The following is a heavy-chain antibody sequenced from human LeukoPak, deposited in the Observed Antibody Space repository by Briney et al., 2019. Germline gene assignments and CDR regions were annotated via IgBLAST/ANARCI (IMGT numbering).Heavy chain of an antibody. CDR3: ASRYYDFWSGYYIYAFDI. CDR1: GGSISSSTYY. V-gene: IGHV4-39*01. D-gene: IGHD3-3*01. CDR2: IYYSGTT. J-gene: IGHJ3*02. Sequence: NPSETLSLTCTVSGGSISSSTYYWGWIRQPPGKGLEWIGSIYYSGTTYYNPSLKSRVTISVDTSKNQFSLKLSSVTAADTAVYYCASRYYDFWSGYYIYAFDIWGQGTMVTVSS.